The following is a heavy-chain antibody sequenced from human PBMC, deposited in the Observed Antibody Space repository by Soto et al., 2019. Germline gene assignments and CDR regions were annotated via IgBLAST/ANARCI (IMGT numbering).Heavy chain of an antibody. V-gene: IGHV3-30*04. D-gene: IGHD2-2*01. CDR2: MTSDGSNK. J-gene: IGHJ6*02. CDR3: ARARAVPAARNFYYGLHV. Sequence: GGSLRLSCAASGFTFSSYAMHWVRQAPGKGLEWVSGMTSDGSNKDYADAVKGRFTISRDNAKNTLYLQMNSLRVEDTAVYYCARARAVPAARNFYYGLHVWGQGTTVTVSS. CDR1: GFTFSSYA.